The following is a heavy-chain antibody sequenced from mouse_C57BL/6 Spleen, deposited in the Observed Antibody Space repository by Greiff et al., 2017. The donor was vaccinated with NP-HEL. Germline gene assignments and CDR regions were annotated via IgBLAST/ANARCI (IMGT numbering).Heavy chain of an antibody. J-gene: IGHJ4*01. Sequence: EVQLQQSGPELVKPGASVKIPCKASGYTFTDYNMDWVKQSHGKSLEWIGDINPNNGGTIYNQKFKGKATLTVDKSSSTAYMELRSLTSEDTAVYYCARKGISPYAMDYWGQGTSVTVSS. CDR3: ARKGISPYAMDY. V-gene: IGHV1-18*01. CDR2: INPNNGGT. CDR1: GYTFTDYN.